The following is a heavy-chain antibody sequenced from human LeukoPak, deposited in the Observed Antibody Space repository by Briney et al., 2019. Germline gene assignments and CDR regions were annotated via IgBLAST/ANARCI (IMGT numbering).Heavy chain of an antibody. D-gene: IGHD5-18*01. CDR3: VKEGPSRYRYLDFDP. V-gene: IGHV3-30*18. Sequence: GRSLRLSCAASGFTFSSYGMHWVRQAPGKGLEWVAVISYDGSNKYYADSVKGRFTISRDNSKNTLYLQMNSLRAEDTAVYYCVKEGPSRYRYLDFDPWGQGTLVTVSS. J-gene: IGHJ5*02. CDR2: ISYDGSNK. CDR1: GFTFSSYG.